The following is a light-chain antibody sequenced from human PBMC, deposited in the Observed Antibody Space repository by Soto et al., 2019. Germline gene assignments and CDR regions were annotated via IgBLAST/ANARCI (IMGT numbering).Light chain of an antibody. Sequence: EIVMTQSPATLSVSPGERATLSCRASQSLSSNLAWHQQQPGQARRLLIYYASSRAAGAPGRCSSSGSGTFFPLTISLQQSEDFADYCCQQYNNWPPAFGQGTRLEIK. CDR3: QQYNNWPPA. V-gene: IGKV3-15*01. J-gene: IGKJ5*01. CDR1: QSLSSN. CDR2: YAS.